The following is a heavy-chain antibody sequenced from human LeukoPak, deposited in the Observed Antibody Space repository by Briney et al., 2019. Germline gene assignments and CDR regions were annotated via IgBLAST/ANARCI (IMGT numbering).Heavy chain of an antibody. CDR1: GGTFSSYA. CDR3: ARDRSNYYDSSGYPAFDI. J-gene: IGHJ3*02. D-gene: IGHD3-22*01. CDR2: IIPILGIA. Sequence: ASVKVSCKASGGTFSSYAISWVRQAPGRGLEWMGRIIPILGIANYAQKFQGRVTITADKSTGTAYMELSSLRSEDTAVYYCARDRSNYYDSSGYPAFDIWGQGTMVTVSS. V-gene: IGHV1-69*04.